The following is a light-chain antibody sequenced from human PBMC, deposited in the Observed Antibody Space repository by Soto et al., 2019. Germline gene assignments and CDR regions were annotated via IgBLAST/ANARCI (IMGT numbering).Light chain of an antibody. J-gene: IGKJ1*01. V-gene: IGKV3-20*01. Sequence: EIVLTQSPGTLSLSPGERATLSCRASQSVSSSYLAWYQQKPGQAPRLLIYGASSRATGVPDRFSGSGSGTDFTLTISRLEPEDFAVYYCHHYGSSTGTCGQGTKVEIK. CDR3: HHYGSSTGT. CDR2: GAS. CDR1: QSVSSSY.